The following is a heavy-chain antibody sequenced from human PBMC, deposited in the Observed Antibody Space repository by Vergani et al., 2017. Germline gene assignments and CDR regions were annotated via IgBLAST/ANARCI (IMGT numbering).Heavy chain of an antibody. D-gene: IGHD1-1*01. CDR1: GGSFSGYY. Sequence: QVQLQQWGAGLLKPSETLSLTCAVYGGSFSGYYWSWIRQPPGKGLEWIGEINHSGSTNYNPSLKSRVTISVDTSKNQFSLKLSSVTAAETAVYYCARAPLERPALDIWGQGTMVTVSS. J-gene: IGHJ3*02. V-gene: IGHV4-34*01. CDR2: INHSGST. CDR3: ARAPLERPALDI.